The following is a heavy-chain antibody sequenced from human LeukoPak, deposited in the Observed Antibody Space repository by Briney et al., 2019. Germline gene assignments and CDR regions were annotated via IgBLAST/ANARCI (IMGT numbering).Heavy chain of an antibody. CDR3: ARVNPLMAPGAFDI. D-gene: IGHD2-8*01. V-gene: IGHV3-7*01. CDR1: GFTFSSYW. J-gene: IGHJ3*02. CDR2: IKQDGSEK. Sequence: GSLRLSCAASGFTFSSYWMAWVRQAPGKGLAWVANIKQDGSEKYYVDSVKGRFTISRDNARNSLYLQMNNLRAEDTAIFYCARVNPLMAPGAFDIWGQGTMVAVSS.